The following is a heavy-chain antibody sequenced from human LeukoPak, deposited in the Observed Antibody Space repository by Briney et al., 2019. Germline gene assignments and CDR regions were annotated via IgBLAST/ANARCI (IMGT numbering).Heavy chain of an antibody. CDR2: IYYSGST. V-gene: IGHV4-30-4*08. J-gene: IGHJ5*02. Sequence: SQTLSLTCTVSGGSISSGDYYWSWIRQPPGKGLEWIGYIYYSGSTYYNPSLRSRVTISVDTSKNQFSLKLSSVTAADTAVYYCARVVWYYYGSGNWFDPWGQGTLVTVSP. CDR3: ARVVWYYYGSGNWFDP. CDR1: GGSISSGDYY. D-gene: IGHD3-10*01.